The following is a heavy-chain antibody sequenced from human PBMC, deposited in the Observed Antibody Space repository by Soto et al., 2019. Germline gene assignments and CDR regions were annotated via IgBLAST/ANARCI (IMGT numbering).Heavy chain of an antibody. J-gene: IGHJ6*02. CDR1: GFTFSSYG. D-gene: IGHD3-10*01. CDR2: ISYDGSNK. CDR3: AKDRGPAYYYGSGSYYRGMDV. Sequence: GSLRLSCAASGFTFSSYGMHWVRQAPGKGLEWVAVISYDGSNKYYADSVKGRFTISRDNSKNTLYLQMNSLRAEDTAVYYCAKDRGPAYYYGSGSYYRGMDVWGQGTTVTVSS. V-gene: IGHV3-30*18.